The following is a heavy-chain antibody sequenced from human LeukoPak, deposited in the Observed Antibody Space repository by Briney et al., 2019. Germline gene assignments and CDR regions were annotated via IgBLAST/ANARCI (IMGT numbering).Heavy chain of an antibody. CDR3: ARRPLWSGYSANNWFDP. Sequence: SETLSLTCTVSGGSISSSSYYWGWIRQPPGKGLEWIGSIYYSGSTYYNPSLKSRVTISVDTSKNQFSLKLSSVTAADTAVYYCARRPLWSGYSANNWFDPWGQGTLVTVSS. CDR1: GGSISSSSYY. V-gene: IGHV4-39*01. D-gene: IGHD3-3*01. J-gene: IGHJ5*02. CDR2: IYYSGST.